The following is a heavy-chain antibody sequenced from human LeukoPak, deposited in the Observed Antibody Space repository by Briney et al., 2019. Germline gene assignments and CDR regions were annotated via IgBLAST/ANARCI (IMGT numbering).Heavy chain of an antibody. CDR3: AKDHEDTGSYNWFDP. CDR2: ISYDGSNK. J-gene: IGHJ5*02. V-gene: IGHV3-30*18. Sequence: GGSLRLSCAASGFTFSNYWMHWVRQAPGKGLEWVAVISYDGSNKYYADSVKGRFTISRDNSKNTLYLQMNSLRAEDTAVYYCAKDHEDTGSYNWFDPWGQGTLVTVSS. D-gene: IGHD5-18*01. CDR1: GFTFSNYW.